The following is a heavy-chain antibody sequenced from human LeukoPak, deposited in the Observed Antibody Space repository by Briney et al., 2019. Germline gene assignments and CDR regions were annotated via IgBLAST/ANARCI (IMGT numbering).Heavy chain of an antibody. CDR1: GGSISSGSYY. CDR3: ARDRSYGGADY. Sequence: SETLSLICTVSGGSISSGSYYWSWIRQPAGKGLEWIGRIYTSGSTNYNPSLKSRVTISVDTSKNQFSLKLSSVTAADTAVYYCARDRSYGGADYWGQGTLVTVSS. CDR2: IYTSGST. J-gene: IGHJ4*02. D-gene: IGHD4-23*01. V-gene: IGHV4-61*02.